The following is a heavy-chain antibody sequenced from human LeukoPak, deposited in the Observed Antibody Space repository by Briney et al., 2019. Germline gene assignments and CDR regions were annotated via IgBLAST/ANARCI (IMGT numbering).Heavy chain of an antibody. V-gene: IGHV1-18*01. CDR3: ARGVSSGYWKL. Sequence: ASVKVSCKASGGTFSSYAISWVRQAPGQGLEWMGWISAYNGNTNYAQKLQGRVTMTTDTSTSTAYMELRSLRSDDTAVYYCARGVSSGYWKLRGQGTLVTVSS. J-gene: IGHJ4*02. D-gene: IGHD3-22*01. CDR2: ISAYNGNT. CDR1: GGTFSSYA.